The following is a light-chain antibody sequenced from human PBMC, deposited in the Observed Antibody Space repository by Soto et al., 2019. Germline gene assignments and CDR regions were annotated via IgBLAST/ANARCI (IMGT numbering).Light chain of an antibody. V-gene: IGKV3-11*01. CDR1: QSVSNY. CDR3: QQRSGWPPVYS. CDR2: DAS. Sequence: EIVLTQSPATPSLAPGERATLSCRASQSVSNYLAWYQQKPGQAPRLLIYDASSRATGTPARFSGSGSGTDFTLTISSLEPEDFAVYYCQQRSGWPPVYSFGQGTKLEI. J-gene: IGKJ2*03.